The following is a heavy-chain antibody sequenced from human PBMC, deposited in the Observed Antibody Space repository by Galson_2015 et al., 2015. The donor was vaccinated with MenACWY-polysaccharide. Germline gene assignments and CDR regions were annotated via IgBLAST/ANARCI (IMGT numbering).Heavy chain of an antibody. Sequence: MHWVRQAPGKGLVWVSRINSDGSSKSYADSVKGRFTISRDNAKNTLYLQMNSLRVEDTAVYYCASSIQLASWGQGTLVTVSS. V-gene: IGHV3-74*01. CDR2: INSDGSSK. D-gene: IGHD5-18*01. CDR3: ASSIQLAS. J-gene: IGHJ5*02.